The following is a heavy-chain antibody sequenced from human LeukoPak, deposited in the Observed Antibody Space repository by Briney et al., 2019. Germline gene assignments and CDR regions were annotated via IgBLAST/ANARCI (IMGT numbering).Heavy chain of an antibody. CDR2: ISWNSGSI. Sequence: GGPLRLSCAASGFTFDDYAMHWVRQAPGKGLEWVSGISWNSGSIGYADSVKGRFTISRDNAKNSLYLQMNSLRAEDTALYYCAKGYNYDFWSGIDYWGQGTLVTVSS. D-gene: IGHD3-3*01. CDR1: GFTFDDYA. J-gene: IGHJ4*02. CDR3: AKGYNYDFWSGIDY. V-gene: IGHV3-9*01.